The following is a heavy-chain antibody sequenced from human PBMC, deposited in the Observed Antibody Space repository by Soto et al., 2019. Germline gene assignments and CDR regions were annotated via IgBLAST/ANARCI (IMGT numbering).Heavy chain of an antibody. D-gene: IGHD3-10*01. CDR1: GFSLSTSGMC. V-gene: IGHV2-70*12. Sequence: SGPTLVNPTQTLTLTCTFSGFSLSTSGMCVTWIRQPPGKALEWLAHIHWDDDKDYNKFLETRLSISKGTSKNQVALTVRNVDTVDTATYYCARIQRTRVSSGSWGSDGMDVWGQRTPVTVSS. CDR2: IHWDDDK. CDR3: ARIQRTRVSSGSWGSDGMDV. J-gene: IGHJ6*01.